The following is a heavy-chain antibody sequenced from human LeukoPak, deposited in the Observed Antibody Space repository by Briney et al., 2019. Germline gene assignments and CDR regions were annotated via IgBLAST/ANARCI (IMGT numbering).Heavy chain of an antibody. Sequence: ASVKVSCKASGYTFTGYYMHWVRQAPGQGLEWMGWINPNSGGTNYAQKFQGRVTMTRDTAISTAYMELSRLRSDDTAVYYCARGIVGANNYYYYMDVWGKGTTVTVSS. CDR3: ARGIVGANNYYYYMDV. CDR1: GYTFTGYY. D-gene: IGHD1-26*01. CDR2: INPNSGGT. V-gene: IGHV1-2*02. J-gene: IGHJ6*03.